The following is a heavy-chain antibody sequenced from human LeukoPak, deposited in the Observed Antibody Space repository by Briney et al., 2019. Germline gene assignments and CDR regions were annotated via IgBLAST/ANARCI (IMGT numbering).Heavy chain of an antibody. CDR2: IIPIFGTA. J-gene: IGHJ4*02. CDR3: ARAYSGYDFFDY. D-gene: IGHD5-12*01. V-gene: IGHV1-69*13. CDR1: GGTFSRYA. Sequence: SVKVSCKASGGTFSRYAISWVRQAPGQGLEWRGGIIPIFGTANYARTFQGRVSITADESTSTAYTEVSSLRSEDTAVYYCARAYSGYDFFDYWGQGILVTVSS.